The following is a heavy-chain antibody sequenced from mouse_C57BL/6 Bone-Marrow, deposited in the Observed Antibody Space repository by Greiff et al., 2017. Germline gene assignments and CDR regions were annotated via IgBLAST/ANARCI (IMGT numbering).Heavy chain of an antibody. Sequence: VHVKQSGAELVRPGASVKLSCTASGFNIKDDYMHWVKQRPEQGLEWIGWIDPENGDTEYASKFQGKATITADTSSNTAYLQLSSLTSEDTAVYYCTTTVVHYYAMDYWGQGTSVTVSS. J-gene: IGHJ4*01. V-gene: IGHV14-4*01. D-gene: IGHD1-1*01. CDR1: GFNIKDDY. CDR2: IDPENGDT. CDR3: TTTVVHYYAMDY.